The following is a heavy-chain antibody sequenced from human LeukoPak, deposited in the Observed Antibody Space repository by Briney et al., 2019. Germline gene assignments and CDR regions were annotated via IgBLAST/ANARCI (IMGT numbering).Heavy chain of an antibody. D-gene: IGHD1-26*01. CDR2: ISASGVMT. V-gene: IGHV3-23*01. Sequence: GRSLRLSCAASGFTFNTYGMHWVRQAPGKGLEWVSSISASGVMTYYADSVKGRFTVSRDNSKNSLYLQMNSLTAADTAVYYCAKDRSIGTYYTFDHWGQGTLVTVSS. J-gene: IGHJ4*02. CDR3: AKDRSIGTYYTFDH. CDR1: GFTFNTYG.